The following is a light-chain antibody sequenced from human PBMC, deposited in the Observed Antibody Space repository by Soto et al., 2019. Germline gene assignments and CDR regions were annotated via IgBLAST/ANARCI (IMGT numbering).Light chain of an antibody. CDR3: QKYYNYPWT. J-gene: IGKJ1*01. V-gene: IGKV1-6*01. CDR2: GAS. CDR1: QGIGNA. Sequence: AIQMTPSPSSLSASVGYRVTISCLASQGIGNALGWYQQKPGKPPKVLIYGASNLQRGVPSRFSGSGSGTEFTLTISSLQPDDSATYFCQKYYNYPWTCGQGNTGAIK.